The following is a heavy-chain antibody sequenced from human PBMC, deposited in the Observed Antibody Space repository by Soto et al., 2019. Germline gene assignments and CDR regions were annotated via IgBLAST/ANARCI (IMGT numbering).Heavy chain of an antibody. D-gene: IGHD3-10*01. Sequence: ASMKVSCKASGYTFTSYYMHWVRQAPGQGLEWMGIINPSGGSTSYAQKFQGRVTMTRDTSTSTVYMELSSLRSEDTAVYYCARERGRITMVRGVIIDAFDIWGQGTMVTVSS. CDR1: GYTFTSYY. J-gene: IGHJ3*02. CDR2: INPSGGST. CDR3: ARERGRITMVRGVIIDAFDI. V-gene: IGHV1-46*01.